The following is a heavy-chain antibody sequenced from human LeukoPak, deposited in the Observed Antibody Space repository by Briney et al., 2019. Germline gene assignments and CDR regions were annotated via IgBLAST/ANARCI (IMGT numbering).Heavy chain of an antibody. D-gene: IGHD1-26*01. CDR3: AREKSGTLTRAYYYIDV. J-gene: IGHJ6*03. V-gene: IGHV4-4*07. CDR2: AYSGVNA. Sequence: SETLSLTCTVSGDSMHSYYWTWIPQSPEKGLEWIGRAYSGVNAYYNPSLQSRVTISVDKSNNQFSLDLTSVTAADTALYYCAREKSGTLTRAYYYIDVWGKGITVTVSS. CDR1: GDSMHSYY.